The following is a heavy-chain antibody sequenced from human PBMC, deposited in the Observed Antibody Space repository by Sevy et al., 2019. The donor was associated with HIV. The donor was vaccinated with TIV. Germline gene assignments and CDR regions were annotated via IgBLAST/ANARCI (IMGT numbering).Heavy chain of an antibody. Sequence: ASVKVSCKGSGNSFTAFYIHWLRQAPGQGLEWMGWMNPNSDGTNYAQKLQGRVTMTTDTSTSTAYMELRSLRSDDTAVYYCARYIAAAGLSYFDYWGQGTLVTVSS. CDR1: GNSFTAFY. D-gene: IGHD6-13*01. V-gene: IGHV1-2*02. CDR2: MNPNSDGT. J-gene: IGHJ4*02. CDR3: ARYIAAAGLSYFDY.